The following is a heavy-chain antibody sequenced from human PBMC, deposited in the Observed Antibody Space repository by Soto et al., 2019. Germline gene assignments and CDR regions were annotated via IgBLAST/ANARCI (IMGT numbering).Heavy chain of an antibody. D-gene: IGHD2-2*01. V-gene: IGHV4-30-4*01. CDR3: ARNAFFDY. CDR2: VSLRGST. Sequence: QVQLKESGPGLVRPSQTLSLTCSVSGDSISDDKYYWSWIRQSPGKGLEWLGYVSLRGSTYYNPSLKGRLSTSVAPSKNEFLLKLHSMTAADTAVYYCARNAFFDYWGQGILVTVSS. J-gene: IGHJ4*02. CDR1: GDSISDDKYY.